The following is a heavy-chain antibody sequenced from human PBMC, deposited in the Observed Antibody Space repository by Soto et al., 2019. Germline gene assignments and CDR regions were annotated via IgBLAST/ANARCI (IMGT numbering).Heavy chain of an antibody. D-gene: IGHD6-6*01. V-gene: IGHV4-31*03. CDR3: ARGRYSSSSSWFDP. J-gene: IGHJ5*02. Sequence: QVQLQESGPGLVKPSQTLSLSCTVSGGSISSGGYYWSWIRQHPGKGLEWIGYIYYSGSTYYNPSLKSRVTISVHTSKNQFSLNLRSVTAADTAVYYCARGRYSSSSSWFDPWGQGTLVTVSS. CDR2: IYYSGST. CDR1: GGSISSGGYY.